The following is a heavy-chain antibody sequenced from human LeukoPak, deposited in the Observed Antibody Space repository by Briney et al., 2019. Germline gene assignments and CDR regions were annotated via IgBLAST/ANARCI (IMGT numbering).Heavy chain of an antibody. Sequence: GASVKVSCKASGGTFSSYAISWVRQAPGQGLEWMGGIIPIFGTANYAQKFQGRVTITADESTSTAYMELSRLRSDDTAVYYCARDHYDFWSGDSGYWSQGTLVTVSS. D-gene: IGHD3-3*01. J-gene: IGHJ4*02. CDR2: IIPIFGTA. V-gene: IGHV1-69*13. CDR3: ARDHYDFWSGDSGY. CDR1: GGTFSSYA.